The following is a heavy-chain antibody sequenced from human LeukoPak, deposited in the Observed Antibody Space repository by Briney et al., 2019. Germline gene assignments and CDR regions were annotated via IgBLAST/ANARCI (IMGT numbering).Heavy chain of an antibody. CDR3: TTGISGWPPQDY. CDR1: GFTFSNAW. J-gene: IGHJ4*02. Sequence: PGGSLRLSCAASGFTFSNAWMSWVRQAPGKGLEWVGRIKSKTDGGTTDYAAPVKGRFTISRDDSKNTLYLQMNSLKTEDTAVYYCTTGISGWPPQDYWGQGTLATVSS. V-gene: IGHV3-15*07. CDR2: IKSKTDGGTT. D-gene: IGHD6-19*01.